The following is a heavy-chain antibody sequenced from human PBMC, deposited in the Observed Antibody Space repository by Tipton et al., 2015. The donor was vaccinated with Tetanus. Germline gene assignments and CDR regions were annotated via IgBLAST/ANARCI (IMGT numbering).Heavy chain of an antibody. CDR1: GGSISSYY. D-gene: IGHD3-10*01. V-gene: IGHV4-4*07. CDR3: AREGSVTTAADY. CDR2: IYTSGST. Sequence: TLSLTCTVSGGSISSYYWSWIRQPAGKGLEWIGRIYTSGSTNYNPPLKSRVTMSVDTPKNQFSLKLSSVTAADTAVYYCAREGSVTTAADYWGQGTLVTVSS. J-gene: IGHJ4*02.